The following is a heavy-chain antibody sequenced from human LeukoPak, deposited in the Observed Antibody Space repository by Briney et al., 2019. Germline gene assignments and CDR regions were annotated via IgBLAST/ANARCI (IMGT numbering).Heavy chain of an antibody. V-gene: IGHV3-48*01. Sequence: GGSLRLSCTASGFTFGDYAMSWFRQAPGKGLEWVSYISSSSSTIYYADSVKGRFTISRDNAKNSLYLQMNSLRAEDTAVYYCARGGLLTDYWGQGTLVTVSS. J-gene: IGHJ4*02. CDR1: GFTFGDYA. D-gene: IGHD3-9*01. CDR2: ISSSSSTI. CDR3: ARGGLLTDY.